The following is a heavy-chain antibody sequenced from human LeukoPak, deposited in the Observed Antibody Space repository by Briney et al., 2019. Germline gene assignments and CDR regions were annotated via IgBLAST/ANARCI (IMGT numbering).Heavy chain of an antibody. CDR2: IKHSGST. J-gene: IGHJ2*01. CDR1: GGSFSGYY. CDR3: ARKAGYCSSTSCSHYWYFDL. Sequence: SETLSLTCAVYGGSFSGYYWSWIRQPPGKGLEWIGEIKHSGSTNYNPSLKSRVTISVDTSKNQFSLKLSSVTAADTAVYYCARKAGYCSSTSCSHYWYFDLWGRGTLVTVSS. V-gene: IGHV4-34*01. D-gene: IGHD2-2*01.